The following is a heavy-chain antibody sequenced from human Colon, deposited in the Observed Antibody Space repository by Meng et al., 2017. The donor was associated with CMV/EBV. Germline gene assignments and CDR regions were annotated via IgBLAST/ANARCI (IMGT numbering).Heavy chain of an antibody. D-gene: IGHD4-17*01. CDR1: GFPLNSHG. V-gene: IGHV3-21*01. CDR2: ISSGLSHI. CDR3: AGVAYDYGDRHFAY. Sequence: GESLKISCAVSGFPLNSHGMHWVRQAPGKGLEWVSSISSGLSHIYYADSVKGRFSISRDDAKTSVYLQINSLRAEDTAVYYCAGVAYDYGDRHFAYWGQGALVTVSS. J-gene: IGHJ4*02.